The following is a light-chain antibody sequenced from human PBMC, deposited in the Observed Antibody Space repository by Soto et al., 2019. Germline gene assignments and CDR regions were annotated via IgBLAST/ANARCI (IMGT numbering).Light chain of an antibody. CDR1: QSISNY. CDR2: GAS. CDR3: QQSYSTPWT. J-gene: IGKJ1*01. V-gene: IGKV1-39*01. Sequence: DIQMTQSPSSLSASAGDRVTITCRASQSISNYLNWFQQKPGKAPNLLIYGASSLQSGVPSRFSGGRSGTDFTLTISSLQPEDFATYYCQQSYSTPWTFGQGTKVDIK.